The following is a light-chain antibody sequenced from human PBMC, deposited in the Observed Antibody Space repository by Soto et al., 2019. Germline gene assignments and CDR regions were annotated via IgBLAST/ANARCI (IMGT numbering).Light chain of an antibody. V-gene: IGKV3-20*01. CDR3: QQYGSSPPWT. CDR1: QSVNIN. CDR2: GAS. J-gene: IGKJ1*01. Sequence: EIVMTQSPATLSVSPGERATLSCRASQSVNINLAWYQQKPGQAPRLLISGASNRATGIPARFSGSGSGTDFTLTISRLEPEDFAVYYCQQYGSSPPWTFGQGTKVDIK.